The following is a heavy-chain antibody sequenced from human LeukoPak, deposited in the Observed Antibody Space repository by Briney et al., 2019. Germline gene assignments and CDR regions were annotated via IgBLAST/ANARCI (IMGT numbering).Heavy chain of an antibody. J-gene: IGHJ3*02. D-gene: IGHD6-19*01. Sequence: ASVKVSCKAFGYTFTRYGLNWVRQAPGQGLEWMGWINTNTGSPTYAQGFTGRFVFSLDTSVSTAYLQISSLKAEDTAVYYCARVGWDPDEAFDIWGQGTMVTVSS. CDR1: GYTFTRYG. CDR3: ARVGWDPDEAFDI. CDR2: INTNTGSP. V-gene: IGHV7-4-1*02.